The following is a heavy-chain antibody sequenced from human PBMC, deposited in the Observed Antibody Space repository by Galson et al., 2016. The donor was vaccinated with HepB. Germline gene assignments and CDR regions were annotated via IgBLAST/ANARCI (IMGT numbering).Heavy chain of an antibody. Sequence: SLRLSCAASGFTFSTYSMNWVRQAPGKGLEWVTSISSSSSYIYYADSVKGRFTISRDNAKNSLSLQMNSLRAEDTAVYYCARDTVVVVVAALVFEIWGQGKMVTVSS. CDR2: ISSSSSYI. J-gene: IGHJ3*02. D-gene: IGHD2-15*01. CDR1: GFTFSTYS. CDR3: ARDTVVVVVAALVFEI. V-gene: IGHV3-21*01.